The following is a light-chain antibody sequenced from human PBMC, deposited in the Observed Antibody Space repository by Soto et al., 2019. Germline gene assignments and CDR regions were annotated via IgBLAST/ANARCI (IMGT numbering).Light chain of an antibody. CDR1: SSDVGGYDL. Sequence: QSALTQPASVSGSPGQSITISCTGTSSDVGGYDLVSWYQQHPGKAPKLIIYEVSNRPSGVSNRFSGSKSGNTASLTISGLQAEDEADYYCSSYISSITYVFGTGTKVTVL. J-gene: IGLJ1*01. V-gene: IGLV2-14*02. CDR3: SSYISSITYV. CDR2: EVS.